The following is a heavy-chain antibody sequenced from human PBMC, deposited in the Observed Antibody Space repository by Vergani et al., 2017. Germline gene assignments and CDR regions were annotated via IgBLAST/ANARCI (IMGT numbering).Heavy chain of an antibody. J-gene: IGHJ4*02. CDR1: GFTFSSYA. CDR2: ISNDGSNK. CDR3: ARVLRPITMIVVGGAVW. V-gene: IGHV3-30-3*01. D-gene: IGHD3-22*01. Sequence: QVQLVESGGGVVQPGRSLRLSCAASGFTFSSYAMHWVRQAPGKGLEWVAVISNDGSNKYYADSVKGRFTISRDNSKNTLYLQMNSLRSDDTAVYYCARVLRPITMIVVGGAVWWGQGTLVTVSS.